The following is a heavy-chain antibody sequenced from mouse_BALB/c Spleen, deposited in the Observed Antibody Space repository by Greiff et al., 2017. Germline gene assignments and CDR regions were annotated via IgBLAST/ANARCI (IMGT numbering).Heavy chain of an antibody. CDR2: IDPSDSET. D-gene: IGHD2-1*01. V-gene: IGHV1S127*01. CDR1: GYSFTSYW. CDR3: ARGGNHEAWFAY. Sequence: VQLQQSGPQLVRPGASVKISCKASGYSFTSYWMHWVKQRPGQGLEWIGMIDPSDSETRLNQKFKDKATLTVDKSSSTAYMQLSSPTSEDSAVYYCARGGNHEAWFAYWGQGTLVTVSA. J-gene: IGHJ3*01.